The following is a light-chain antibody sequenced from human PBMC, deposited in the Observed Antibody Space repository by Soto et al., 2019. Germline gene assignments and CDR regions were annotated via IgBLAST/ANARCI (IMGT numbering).Light chain of an antibody. V-gene: IGKV3-11*01. Sequence: EIVLTQFPATLSLFPGETATLSCRASQTVGTYLAWYQQKPGQAPRLLISDASNRATGVPTRFSGSESGTDFTLTISSLEPEDFAVYFCQQRNTWPRITFGQGTRLEIK. J-gene: IGKJ5*01. CDR1: QTVGTY. CDR3: QQRNTWPRIT. CDR2: DAS.